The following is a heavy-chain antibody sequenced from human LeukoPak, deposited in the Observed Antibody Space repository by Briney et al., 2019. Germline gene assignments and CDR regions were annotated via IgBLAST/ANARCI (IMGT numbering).Heavy chain of an antibody. D-gene: IGHD2-2*01. J-gene: IGHJ6*03. CDR2: ITLSGGNT. CDR1: GFTFSSYD. V-gene: IGHV3-23*01. CDR3: AKRGNPAVGHHYLDV. Sequence: GGSLRLSCAASGFTFSSYDMSWVRQAPGKGLEWVSSITLSGGNTFYADSVMGRFTVSRDNSKNTLYLQMNSLSAENTAVYYCAKRGNPAVGHHYLDVWGKGTTVSVSS.